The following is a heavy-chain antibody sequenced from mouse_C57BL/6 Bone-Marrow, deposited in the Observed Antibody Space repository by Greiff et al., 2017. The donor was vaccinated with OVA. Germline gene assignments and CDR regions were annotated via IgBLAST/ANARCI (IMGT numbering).Heavy chain of an antibody. CDR3: ARGGYGSSPYYAMDY. D-gene: IGHD1-1*01. J-gene: IGHJ4*01. CDR2: IDPNSGGT. CDR1: GYTFTSYW. Sequence: QVQLQQPGAELVKPGASVKLSCKASGYTFTSYWMHWVKQRPGRGLEWIGRIDPNSGGTKYNEKFKSKATLTVDKPSSTAYMELRSLTSEDSAVYFCARGGYGSSPYYAMDYWGQGTSVTVSS. V-gene: IGHV1-62-3*01.